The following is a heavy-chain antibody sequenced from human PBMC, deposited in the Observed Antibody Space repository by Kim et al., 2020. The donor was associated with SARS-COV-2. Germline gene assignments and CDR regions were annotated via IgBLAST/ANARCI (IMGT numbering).Heavy chain of an antibody. V-gene: IGHV1-3*01. CDR3: LGGFYFDY. J-gene: IGHJ4*02. D-gene: IGHD3-16*01. CDR2: GNGNT. Sequence: GNGNTIYSRKFQGRVTFTTDTSASTAYMELSCLRSEDSAVYYCLGGFYFDYWGQGTLVTVSS.